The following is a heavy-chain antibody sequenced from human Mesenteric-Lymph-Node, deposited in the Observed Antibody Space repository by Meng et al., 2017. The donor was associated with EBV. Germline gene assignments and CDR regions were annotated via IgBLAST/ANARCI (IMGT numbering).Heavy chain of an antibody. V-gene: IGHV3-11*01. Sequence: QGRLVESGGGLVKPGGSLRLSCAASGFNFHDYYMSWIRQSPGKGLEWLSYTSSAGTTIYYAESVKGRFTISRDNAKNSLYLQMNSLRAEDTAVYYCARSYDSTGYTTSWGQGTLVTVSS. CDR2: TSSAGTTI. CDR3: ARSYDSTGYTTS. CDR1: GFNFHDYY. J-gene: IGHJ5*02. D-gene: IGHD3-22*01.